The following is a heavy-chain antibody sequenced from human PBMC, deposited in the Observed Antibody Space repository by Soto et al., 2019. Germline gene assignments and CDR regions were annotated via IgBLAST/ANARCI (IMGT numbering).Heavy chain of an antibody. J-gene: IGHJ5*02. V-gene: IGHV3-23*01. CDR1: GFILSTYA. Sequence: EVQLLESGGGLVQPGGSLRVSCAASGFILSTYAMTWVRQAPGKGLEWVSGISGSGGSTYYADSVKGRFTISRDNSKNTLNLQMNSLRVEDTAVYYCATSGGPRGQGTLVTVSS. D-gene: IGHD3-10*01. CDR2: ISGSGGST. CDR3: ATSGGP.